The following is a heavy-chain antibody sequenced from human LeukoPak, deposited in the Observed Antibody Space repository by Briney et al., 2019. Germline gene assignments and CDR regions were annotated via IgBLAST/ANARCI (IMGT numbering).Heavy chain of an antibody. Sequence: PGGSLRLSCAASGFTFSSYAMHWVRQAPGKGLEWVAVISYDGSNKYYADSVKGRSTISRDNSKNTLYLQMNSLRAEDTAVYYCARDRLEGTDYDFWSGYYHYYGMDVWGQGTTVTVSS. V-gene: IGHV3-30-3*01. CDR1: GFTFSSYA. J-gene: IGHJ6*02. D-gene: IGHD3-3*01. CDR2: ISYDGSNK. CDR3: ARDRLEGTDYDFWSGYYHYYGMDV.